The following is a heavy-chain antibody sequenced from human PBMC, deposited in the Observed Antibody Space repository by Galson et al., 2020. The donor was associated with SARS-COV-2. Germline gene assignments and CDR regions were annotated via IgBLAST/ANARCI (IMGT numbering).Heavy chain of an antibody. Sequence: SETLSLTCAVYGGSFSGYYWSWIRQPPGKGLEWIGEINHSGSTNYNPSLKSRVTISVDTSKNQFSLKLSSVTAADTAVYYCASSVRYFDWTGSYYFDYWGQGTLVTVSS. CDR1: GGSFSGYY. CDR3: ASSVRYFDWTGSYYFDY. J-gene: IGHJ4*02. V-gene: IGHV4-34*01. CDR2: INHSGST. D-gene: IGHD3-9*01.